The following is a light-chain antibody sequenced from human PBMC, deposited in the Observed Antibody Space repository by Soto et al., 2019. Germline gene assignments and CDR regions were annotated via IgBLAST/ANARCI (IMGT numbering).Light chain of an antibody. CDR1: ERINTY. V-gene: IGKV1-12*01. J-gene: IGKJ4*01. CDR2: AAS. CDR3: QQANSPPLT. Sequence: DIQMTQPPSSVSASVGDRVTITCRASERINTYLAWYQQQPGRAPKLLIYAASSLQSGVPSRFSGSGSGTEFTLTISNLQPEDFATYYCQQANSPPLTFGGGTKVDI.